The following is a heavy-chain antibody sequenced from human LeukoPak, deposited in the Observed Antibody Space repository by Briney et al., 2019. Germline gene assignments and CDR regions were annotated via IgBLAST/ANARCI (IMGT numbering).Heavy chain of an antibody. CDR3: ARASSGWYNWFDP. CDR2: VDHTGST. D-gene: IGHD6-19*01. CDR1: DDSITMYY. Sequence: ASETLSLTCTVSDDSITMYYWTWIRQPPGKGLEWIGYVDHTGSTKFNPSLKSRVTISVDTSKNQFSLKLSSVTAADTAVYYCARASSGWYNWFDPWGQGTLVTVSS. J-gene: IGHJ5*02. V-gene: IGHV4-59*01.